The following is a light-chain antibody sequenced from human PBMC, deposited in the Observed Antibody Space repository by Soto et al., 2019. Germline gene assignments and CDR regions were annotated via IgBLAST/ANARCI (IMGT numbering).Light chain of an antibody. Sequence: QSVLTQAPSVSGTPGQRVTITCSGSSSNIGRNSVNCYQHLPGTAPKLLTHGNNHRPSGVPDRFSGSKSGTSASLAISGLQPEDEADYCCAAWDDSLNEYVFGDGTKVTVL. J-gene: IGLJ1*01. CDR1: SSNIGRNS. CDR3: AAWDDSLNEYV. CDR2: GNN. V-gene: IGLV1-44*01.